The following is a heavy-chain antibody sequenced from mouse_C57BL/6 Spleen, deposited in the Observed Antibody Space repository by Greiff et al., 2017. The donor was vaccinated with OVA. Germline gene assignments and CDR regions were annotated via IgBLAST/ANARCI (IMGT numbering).Heavy chain of an antibody. Sequence: VKLKESGAELVKPGASVKISCKASGYAFSSYWMNWVKQRPGKGLEWIGQIYPGDGDTNYNGKFKGKATLTADKSSSTAYMQLSSLTSEDSAVYFCARYDPGAMDYWGQGTSVTVSS. J-gene: IGHJ4*01. CDR1: GYAFSSYW. CDR3: ARYDPGAMDY. V-gene: IGHV1-80*01. CDR2: IYPGDGDT. D-gene: IGHD2-3*01.